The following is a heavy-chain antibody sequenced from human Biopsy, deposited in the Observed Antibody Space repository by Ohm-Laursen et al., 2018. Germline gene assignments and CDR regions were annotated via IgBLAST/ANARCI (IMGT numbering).Heavy chain of an antibody. Sequence: KVSCKASGYTFTSYDITWVRQASGQGPEWIGWLNPVSGNSNFGQKFRGRVTVTSDISISTAYMELSGLTSDDTATYYCGRAVRNQLLTDPWGQGTLVTVTS. CDR2: LNPVSGNS. J-gene: IGHJ5*02. CDR1: GYTFTSYD. CDR3: GRAVRNQLLTDP. D-gene: IGHD1-7*01. V-gene: IGHV1-8*01.